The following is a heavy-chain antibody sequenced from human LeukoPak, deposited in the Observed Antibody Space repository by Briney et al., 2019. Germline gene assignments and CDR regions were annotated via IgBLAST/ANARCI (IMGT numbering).Heavy chain of an antibody. CDR3: ARSYYGSGSYIGY. CDR1: GFIFSSYA. D-gene: IGHD3-10*01. CDR2: ISYDGSNK. V-gene: IGHV3-30*04. Sequence: PGGSLRLSCAASGFIFSSYAMHWVRQAPGKELEWVAVISYDGSNKYYADSVKGRFTISRDNSKNTLYLQMNSLRGEDTAVYYCARSYYGSGSYIGYWGQGTLVTVSS. J-gene: IGHJ4*02.